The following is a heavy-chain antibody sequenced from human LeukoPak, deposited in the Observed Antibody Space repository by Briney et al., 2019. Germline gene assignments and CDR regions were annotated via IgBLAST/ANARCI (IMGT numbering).Heavy chain of an antibody. CDR2: ISSGGSTI. CDR1: GFTFCDYY. D-gene: IGHD3-10*01. J-gene: IGHJ6*02. CDR3: ARDRASRYGMDV. V-gene: IGHV3-11*01. Sequence: PGGSVTLSCAASGFTFCDYYMNWLRQAPGKGLEWLSYISSGGSTIDYADFVKGRFTISRDNAKNPLYLQMNSLRAEDTAVYYCARDRASRYGMDVPGQGTTATVS.